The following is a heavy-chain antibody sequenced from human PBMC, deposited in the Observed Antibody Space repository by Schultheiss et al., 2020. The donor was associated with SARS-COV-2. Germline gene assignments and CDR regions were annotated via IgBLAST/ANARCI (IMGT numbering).Heavy chain of an antibody. V-gene: IGHV4-59*08. J-gene: IGHJ4*02. D-gene: IGHD6-13*01. CDR1: GGSFSGYY. CDR2: IYYSGST. CDR3: ARVKQQLVQG. Sequence: SETLSLTCAVYGGSFSGYYWSWIRQPPGKGLEWIGYIYYSGSTNYNPSLKSRVTISVDTSKNQFSLKLSSVTAADTAVYYCARVKQQLVQGWGQGTLVTVSS.